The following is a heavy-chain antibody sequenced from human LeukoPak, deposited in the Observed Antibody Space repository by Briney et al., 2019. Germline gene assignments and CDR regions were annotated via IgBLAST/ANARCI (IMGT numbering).Heavy chain of an antibody. CDR2: ISYSGDST. J-gene: IGHJ3*02. Sequence: GGSLRLSCVASGFAFSNYGIHWVRQARGKGLEWVSAISYSGDSTFYADSVKGRFTISRDNSQNTLYVQMNSLRAEDTAVYYCAEDQGYSSAWYSRDGFDMWGQGTMVTVSS. D-gene: IGHD6-19*01. CDR1: GFAFSNYG. V-gene: IGHV3-23*01. CDR3: AEDQGYSSAWYSRDGFDM.